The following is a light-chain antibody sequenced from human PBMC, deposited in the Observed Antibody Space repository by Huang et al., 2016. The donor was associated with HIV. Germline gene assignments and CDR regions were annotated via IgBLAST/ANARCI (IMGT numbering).Light chain of an antibody. Sequence: EIVMTQSPATLSVSTGERATLSCRASQSVGSDLAWYQQKPGQAPRLLIFGTSTTATGSPARFSGSGSGTEFTLTISSLQSEDFAVYYCQQYNNWPKTFGQGTKVEIK. V-gene: IGKV3-15*01. CDR1: QSVGSD. CDR2: GTS. J-gene: IGKJ1*01. CDR3: QQYNNWPKT.